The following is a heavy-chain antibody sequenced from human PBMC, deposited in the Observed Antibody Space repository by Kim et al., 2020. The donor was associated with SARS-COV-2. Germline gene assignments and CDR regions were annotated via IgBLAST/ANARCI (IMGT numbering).Heavy chain of an antibody. V-gene: IGHV4-34*01. D-gene: IGHD6-19*01. Sequence: NSNPSLKSRVTISVDTSKNQFSLKLSSVTAADTAVYYCARGQGQWLAFDYWGQGTLVTVSS. J-gene: IGHJ4*02. CDR3: ARGQGQWLAFDY.